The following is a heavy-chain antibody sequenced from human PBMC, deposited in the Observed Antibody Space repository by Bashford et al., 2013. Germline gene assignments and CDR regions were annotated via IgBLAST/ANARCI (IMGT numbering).Heavy chain of an antibody. D-gene: IGHD3-9*01. Sequence: SETLSLTCAVSGGSIGRNTWWAWLRQTPEKGLEWIGEISRSGSTNDNPSLASRVTISVDKSKNQFSLKLSSVTAADTAVYYCARDKSSVRYSPLGWFDPWGQGTLVTVSS. V-gene: IGHV4-4*02. CDR1: GGSIGRNTW. J-gene: IGHJ5*02. CDR2: ISRSGST. CDR3: ARDKSSVRYSPLGWFDP.